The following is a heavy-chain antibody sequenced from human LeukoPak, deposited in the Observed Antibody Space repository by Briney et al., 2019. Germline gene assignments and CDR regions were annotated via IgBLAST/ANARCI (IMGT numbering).Heavy chain of an antibody. D-gene: IGHD5-12*01. J-gene: IGHJ4*02. CDR1: GGSISSGGYY. V-gene: IGHV4-61*08. CDR3: ARLGGYGYFDY. Sequence: PSQTLSLTCTVSGGSISSGGYYWSWVRQHPGKGLEWIGYIYYSGSTNYNPSLKSRVTISVDTSKSQFSLKLSSVTAADTAVYYCARLGGYGYFDYWGQGTLVTVSS. CDR2: IYYSGST.